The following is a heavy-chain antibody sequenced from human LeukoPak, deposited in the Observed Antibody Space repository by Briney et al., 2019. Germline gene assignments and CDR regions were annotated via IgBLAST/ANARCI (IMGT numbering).Heavy chain of an antibody. CDR3: ASPGGYYDSSGYIEYFQH. J-gene: IGHJ1*01. CDR2: ISGSGGST. Sequence: GGSLRPSCAASGFTFSSYAMSWVRQAPGKGLEWVSAISGSGGSTYYADSVKGRFTISRDNSKNTLYLQMNSLRAEDTAVYYCASPGGYYDSSGYIEYFQHWGQGTLVTVSS. D-gene: IGHD3-22*01. V-gene: IGHV3-23*01. CDR1: GFTFSSYA.